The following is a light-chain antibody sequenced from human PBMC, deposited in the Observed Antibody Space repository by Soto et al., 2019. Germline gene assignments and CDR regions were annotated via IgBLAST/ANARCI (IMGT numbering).Light chain of an antibody. J-gene: IGKJ1*01. CDR2: GAS. CDR1: QSVSRN. Sequence: EIVMTQSPATLSVSPGERATLSCRASQSVSRNLAWYQQKPGQAPRLLIYGASTRATGIPARFSGSGSGTEFTLTISSLQSEDFAVYYCQQYNNWSRTCGQGTKVEIK. CDR3: QQYNNWSRT. V-gene: IGKV3-15*01.